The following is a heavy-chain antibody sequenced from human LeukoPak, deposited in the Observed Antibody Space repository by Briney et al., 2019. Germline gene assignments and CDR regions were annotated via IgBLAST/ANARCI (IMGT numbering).Heavy chain of an antibody. J-gene: IGHJ5*02. Sequence: ASVKVSCKASGYTFTGYYIHWVRQAPGQGLEWMGWIKANSGGTNYAQKFQGRVTMTRDTSISTAYMELSRLTSDDTAVYYCARDVFAAYSTHHRFDPWGQGTLVTVSS. CDR1: GYTFTGYY. CDR3: ARDVFAAYSTHHRFDP. CDR2: IKANSGGT. D-gene: IGHD6-13*01. V-gene: IGHV1-2*02.